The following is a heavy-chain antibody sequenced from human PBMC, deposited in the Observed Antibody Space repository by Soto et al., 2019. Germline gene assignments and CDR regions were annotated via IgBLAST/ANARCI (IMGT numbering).Heavy chain of an antibody. V-gene: IGHV3-30-3*01. J-gene: IGHJ4*01. D-gene: IGHD6-13*01. Sequence: VGSLRLSCAASGFTFSNCAMHWIRQAPGRGLEWVALISNDGTNKYYADSVKGRLTISRDNSKSILYLQMNSLRAEDTALYYCAAAFLAAEIDFWGHGTLVTVS. CDR1: GFTFSNCA. CDR3: AAAFLAAEIDF. CDR2: ISNDGTNK.